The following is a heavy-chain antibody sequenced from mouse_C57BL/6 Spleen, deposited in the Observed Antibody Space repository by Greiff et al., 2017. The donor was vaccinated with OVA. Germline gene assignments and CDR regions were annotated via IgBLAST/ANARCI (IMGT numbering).Heavy chain of an antibody. J-gene: IGHJ4*01. V-gene: IGHV1-4*01. D-gene: IGHD1-1*01. CDR2: INPSSGYT. CDR3: ARKRGSSYEEAMDY. Sequence: QVQLQQSGAELARPGASVKMSCKASGYTFTSYTMHWVKQRPGQGLEWIGYINPSSGYTKYNQKFKDKATLTEDKSSSTAYMQLSSLTSEDSAVYYCARKRGSSYEEAMDYWGQGTSVTVSS. CDR1: GYTFTSYT.